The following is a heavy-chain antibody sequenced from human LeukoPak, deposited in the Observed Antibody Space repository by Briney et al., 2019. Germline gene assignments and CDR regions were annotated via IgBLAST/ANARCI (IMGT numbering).Heavy chain of an antibody. Sequence: GASVKVSCKASGYTFTSYYMHWVRQAPGQGLEWMAWINPNSGGTNYAQKFQARVTMTRDTSISTAYMELSTLRSDDTAVYYCPSTVGMTTVTLYYFDYWGQGTLVTVSS. D-gene: IGHD4-11*01. CDR1: GYTFTSYY. CDR2: INPNSGGT. CDR3: PSTVGMTTVTLYYFDY. V-gene: IGHV1-2*02. J-gene: IGHJ4*02.